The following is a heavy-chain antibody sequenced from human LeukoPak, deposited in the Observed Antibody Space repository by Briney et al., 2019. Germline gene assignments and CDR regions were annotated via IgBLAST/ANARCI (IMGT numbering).Heavy chain of an antibody. J-gene: IGHJ4*02. Sequence: GASVKVSCKASGYTFTSYGISWVRQAPGQGLEWMAWINPNSGGTTSAQKFQGRVSMTSDTSISTAYMELTRLTSDDTAVYYCARGRVGITPSGYWGQGTLVTVSS. V-gene: IGHV1-2*02. CDR1: GYTFTSYG. CDR3: ARGRVGITPSGY. D-gene: IGHD1-26*01. CDR2: INPNSGGT.